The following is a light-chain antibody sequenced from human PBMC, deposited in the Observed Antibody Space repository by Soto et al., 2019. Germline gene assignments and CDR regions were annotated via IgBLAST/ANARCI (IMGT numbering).Light chain of an antibody. CDR3: QQYGSSPPLT. J-gene: IGKJ4*01. CDR2: GAS. Sequence: EYELRQSPGTVSLSPGERATLSCRASQSVSSSFLAWYQQKPGQAPRILIYGASTRATGIPDRFSGSGSGTDFTLTISRLEPEDFAVYYCQQYGSSPPLTFGGGTKVEIK. V-gene: IGKV3-20*01. CDR1: QSVSSSF.